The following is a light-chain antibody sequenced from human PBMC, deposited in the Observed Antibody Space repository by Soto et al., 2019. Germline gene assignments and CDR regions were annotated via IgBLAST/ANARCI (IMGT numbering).Light chain of an antibody. CDR3: LQDYNYSWT. CDR1: QGIRND. J-gene: IGKJ1*01. CDR2: AAS. V-gene: IGKV1-6*01. Sequence: AIQMTQSPCFLSASVGDIVTITCRASQGIRNDLGWFQQKPGKAPKLLIYAASSLQSGVPSRFSGSGSGTDFTLTISSLQPEDFATYYCLQDYNYSWTFGQGTKVEIK.